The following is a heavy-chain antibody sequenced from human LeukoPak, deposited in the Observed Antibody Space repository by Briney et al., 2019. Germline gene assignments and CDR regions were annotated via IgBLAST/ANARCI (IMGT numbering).Heavy chain of an antibody. V-gene: IGHV3-9*01. D-gene: IGHD6-13*01. J-gene: IGHJ4*02. Sequence: PGGSLRLSCAASGFTFDDYAMPWVRQAPGKGLEWVSGISWNSGSIGYADSVKGRFTISRDNAKNSLYLQMNSLRAEDTALYYCAKDRVAAAGTCFDYWGQGTLVTVSS. CDR3: AKDRVAAAGTCFDY. CDR1: GFTFDDYA. CDR2: ISWNSGSI.